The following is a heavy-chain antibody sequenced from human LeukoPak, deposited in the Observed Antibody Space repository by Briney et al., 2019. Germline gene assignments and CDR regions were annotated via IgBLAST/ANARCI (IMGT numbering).Heavy chain of an antibody. V-gene: IGHV3-21*01. Sequence: GGSLRLSCVASGFTFSHYTMHWVRQAPGKGLEWVSSISSSSSYIYYADSVKGRFTISRDNAKNSLYLQMNSLRAEDTAVYYCAREVVVAAPVDYWGQGTLVTVSS. J-gene: IGHJ4*02. CDR2: ISSSSSYI. CDR3: AREVVVAAPVDY. D-gene: IGHD2-15*01. CDR1: GFTFSHYT.